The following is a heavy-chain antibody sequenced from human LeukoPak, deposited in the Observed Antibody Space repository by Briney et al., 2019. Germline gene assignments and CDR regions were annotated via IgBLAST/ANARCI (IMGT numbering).Heavy chain of an antibody. CDR3: ASGSWSRRFTP. D-gene: IGHD1-14*01. V-gene: IGHV4-34*01. J-gene: IGHJ5*02. Sequence: SETLSLTCAVYDESLNGYYWSWIRQPPGKGLEWIGEMNDSGRTTYNPSLESRATISAERSKNQFSLKLTSVNAADTAVYYCASGSWSRRFTPWGQGTLVTVSS. CDR2: MNDSGRT. CDR1: DESLNGYY.